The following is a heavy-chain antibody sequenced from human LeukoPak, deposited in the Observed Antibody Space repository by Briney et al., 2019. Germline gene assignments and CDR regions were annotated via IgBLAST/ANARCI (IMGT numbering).Heavy chain of an antibody. J-gene: IGHJ4*02. CDR1: GFTVSSNY. CDR2: IYSGGST. D-gene: IGHD2-21*02. V-gene: IGHV3-53*05. CDR3: ARAYCGGDCYYYFDY. Sequence: GGSLRLSCAASGFTVSSNYMSWVRQAPGKRLEWVSVIYSGGSTYYADSVKGRFTISRDNSKNTLYLQMNSLRAEDTAVYYCARAYCGGDCYYYFDYWGQGTLVTVSS.